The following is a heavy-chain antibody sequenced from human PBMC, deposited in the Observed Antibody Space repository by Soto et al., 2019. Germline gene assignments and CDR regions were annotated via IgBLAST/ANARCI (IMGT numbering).Heavy chain of an antibody. V-gene: IGHV4-30-2*01. CDR1: GGSISSGGYS. CDR2: IYHSGST. J-gene: IGHJ4*02. CDR3: ARGKLRFLEWSSEFDY. D-gene: IGHD3-3*01. Sequence: PSETLSLTCAVSGGSISSGGYSWSWIRQPPGKGLEWIGYIYHSGSTYYNPSLKSRVTISVDRSKNQFSLKLSSVTAADTAVYYCARGKLRFLEWSSEFDYWGQGTLVTVSS.